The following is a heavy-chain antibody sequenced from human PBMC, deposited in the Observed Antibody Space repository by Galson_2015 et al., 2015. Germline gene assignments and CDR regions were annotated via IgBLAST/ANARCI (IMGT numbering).Heavy chain of an antibody. D-gene: IGHD3-10*01. V-gene: IGHV3-15*01. J-gene: IGHJ4*02. CDR1: GFTFSNAW. CDR2: IKSKTDGGTT. CDR3: TTDYVLLWFGELFRTDY. Sequence: SLRLSCAASGFTFSNAWMSWVRQAPGKGLEWVGRIKSKTDGGTTDYAAPVKGRFTISRDDSKNTLYQQMNSLKTEDTAVYYCTTDYVLLWFGELFRTDYWGQGTLVTVSS.